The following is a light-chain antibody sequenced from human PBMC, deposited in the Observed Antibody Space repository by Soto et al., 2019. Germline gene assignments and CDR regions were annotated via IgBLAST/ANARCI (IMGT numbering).Light chain of an antibody. Sequence: QSALTQPASVSGSPGQSITISCTGTSSDVGGYNYVSWYQQHPGKAPKLMIYEVSNRPSGVSNRFSGSKSGNTASLTISGHQAEDEAYYYCSSYTSSRTLVFGGGTKLTVL. CDR3: SSYTSSRTLV. CDR2: EVS. CDR1: SSDVGGYNY. J-gene: IGLJ2*01. V-gene: IGLV2-14*01.